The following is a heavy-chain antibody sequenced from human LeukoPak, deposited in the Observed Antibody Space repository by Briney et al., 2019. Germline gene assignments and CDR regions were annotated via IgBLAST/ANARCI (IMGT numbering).Heavy chain of an antibody. CDR3: ARDQNYYDSTSYYGMDY. Sequence: ASVKVSCTASIYTFTAYYMHWVRQAPGQGLEWMGWNNPNSGATNYAQEFQDRVTITRDTSISTAYMELSRLRSDDTALYYCARDQNYYDSTSYYGMDYWGQGTLVTVAS. J-gene: IGHJ4*02. D-gene: IGHD3-22*01. CDR2: NNPNSGAT. V-gene: IGHV1-2*02. CDR1: IYTFTAYY.